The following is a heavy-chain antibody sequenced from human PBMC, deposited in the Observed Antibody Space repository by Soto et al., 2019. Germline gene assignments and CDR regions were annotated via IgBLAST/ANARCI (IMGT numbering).Heavy chain of an antibody. CDR2: INHSGST. J-gene: IGHJ4*02. D-gene: IGHD3-16*02. CDR3: AVQLRSYDYIWGSYRYPDY. V-gene: IGHV4-34*01. Sequence: SENPSLTSAVLCGSLSGVYWGGGRQPPGKGKEWIGEINHSGSTNYNPSLKSRVTISVDTSKNQFSLKLSSVTAADTAVYYCAVQLRSYDYIWGSYRYPDYWGQGTLVTVSS. CDR1: CGSLSGVY.